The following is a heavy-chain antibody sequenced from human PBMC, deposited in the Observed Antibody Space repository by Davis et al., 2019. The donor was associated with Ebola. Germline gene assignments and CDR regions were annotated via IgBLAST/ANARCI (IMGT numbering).Heavy chain of an antibody. J-gene: IGHJ6*02. CDR2: INHSGST. CDR1: GGSFSGYY. CDR3: ARDKRLGGPPWYYYYGMDV. Sequence: SETLSLTCAVYGGSFSGYYWSWIRQPPGTGLEWIGEINHSGSTNYNPSLKSRVTISVDTSKNQFSLKLSSVTAADTAVYYCARDKRLGGPPWYYYYGMDVWGQGTTVTVSS. D-gene: IGHD3-16*01. V-gene: IGHV4-34*01.